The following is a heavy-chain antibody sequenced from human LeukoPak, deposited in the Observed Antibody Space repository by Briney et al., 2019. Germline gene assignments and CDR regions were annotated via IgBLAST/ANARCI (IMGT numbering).Heavy chain of an antibody. V-gene: IGHV3-23*01. Sequence: GRSLRLSCAASGFTFSSYAMSWVRQAPGKGLEWVSAISGSGGSTYYADSVKGRFTISRDNSKNTLYLQMNSLRAEDTAVYYCANPPFTIFGVVMSDAFDIWGQGTMVTVSS. J-gene: IGHJ3*02. CDR2: ISGSGGST. CDR3: ANPPFTIFGVVMSDAFDI. CDR1: GFTFSSYA. D-gene: IGHD3-3*01.